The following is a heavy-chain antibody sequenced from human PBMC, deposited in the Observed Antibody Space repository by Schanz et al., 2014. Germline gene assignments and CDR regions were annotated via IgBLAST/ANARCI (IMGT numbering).Heavy chain of an antibody. CDR3: AKDISDTSGKDDY. J-gene: IGHJ4*02. Sequence: EVQVVESGGGLVQPGGSLRLSCTASGFSFGTYAMSWVRQAPGKGLLWVSSISGTGGDDTYYADSVKGRFTISRDNSKNTLFLQMNSLRVEDSAIYYCAKDISDTSGKDDYWGQGTLVTVSS. CDR2: ISGTGGDDT. V-gene: IGHV3-23*04. D-gene: IGHD3-22*01. CDR1: GFSFGTYA.